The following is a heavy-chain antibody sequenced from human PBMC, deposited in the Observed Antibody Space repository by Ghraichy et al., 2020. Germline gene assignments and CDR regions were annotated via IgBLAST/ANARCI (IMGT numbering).Heavy chain of an antibody. CDR2: IYYSGST. CDR1: GGSISSAGYY. CDR3: AGRQGDYYYGMDV. J-gene: IGHJ6*02. Sequence: SETLSLTCTVSGGSISSAGYYWSWIRQHPGKGLEWIGYIYYSGSTYYNPSLKSRVTISVDMSKNQFSLKVNSVTAADTAVYYCAGRQGDYYYGMDVWGQGTTVTVSS. V-gene: IGHV4-31*03.